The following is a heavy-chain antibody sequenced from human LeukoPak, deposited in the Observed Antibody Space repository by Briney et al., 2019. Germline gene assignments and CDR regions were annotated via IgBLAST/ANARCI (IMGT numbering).Heavy chain of an antibody. CDR2: INWNGDNT. CDR1: GFTFDDYG. D-gene: IGHD3-9*01. CDR3: ARGFDGNFDY. J-gene: IGHJ4*02. V-gene: IGHV3-20*04. Sequence: PGGSLRLSCAASGFTFDDYGMSWVRQAPGKGLEWVSGINWNGDNTDYADSVKGRFTISRDNAKNSLYLQMNCLRAEDTALYYCARGFDGNFDYWGQGTLVTVSP.